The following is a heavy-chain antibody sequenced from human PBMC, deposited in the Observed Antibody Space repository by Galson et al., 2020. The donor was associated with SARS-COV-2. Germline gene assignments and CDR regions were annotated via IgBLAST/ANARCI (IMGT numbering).Heavy chain of an antibody. J-gene: IGHJ4*02. CDR2: INPHRGDT. D-gene: IGHD1-1*01. CDR3: ARAGQRPL. CDR1: GYSFTDYY. Sequence: ASVKVSCKASGYSFTDYYMHWVRQAPGQGLEWMGRINPHRGDTKTSERFHDRVVMTRDTSTTPAHMEVSRLTEDDPAGYYCARAGQRPLWGQGTLVTVSS. V-gene: IGHV1-2*02.